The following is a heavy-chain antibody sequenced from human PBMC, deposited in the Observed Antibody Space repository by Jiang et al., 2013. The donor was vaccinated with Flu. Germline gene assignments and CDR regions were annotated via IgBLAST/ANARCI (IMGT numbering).Heavy chain of an antibody. CDR2: LNHAGGT. CDR1: GGSLSGYY. D-gene: IGHD7-27*01. J-gene: IGHJ3*01. V-gene: IGHV4-34*01. Sequence: LLKPSETLSLTCGVSGGSLSGYYWSWIRQSPGKGLEWIGELNHAGGTTYNPSLKGRVTISGDTAKNQFSLKLSSVIAADTAVYYCASRPGVDAFDVWGQGTMVTVSS. CDR3: ASRPGVDAFDV.